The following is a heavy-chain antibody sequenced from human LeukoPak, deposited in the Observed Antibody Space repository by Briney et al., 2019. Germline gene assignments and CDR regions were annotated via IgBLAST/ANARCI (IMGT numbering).Heavy chain of an antibody. Sequence: GGSLRLSCAASGFTFSDFHMSWIRQAPGKGLEWVSYIGTGGSTIYYADSVKGRFTISRDNAKNSLYLQMNSLRAEDTAVYYCARDGGYDFWSGYAFGIWGQGTMVTVSS. CDR3: ARDGGYDFWSGYAFGI. J-gene: IGHJ3*02. CDR2: IGTGGSTI. D-gene: IGHD3-3*01. V-gene: IGHV3-11*04. CDR1: GFTFSDFH.